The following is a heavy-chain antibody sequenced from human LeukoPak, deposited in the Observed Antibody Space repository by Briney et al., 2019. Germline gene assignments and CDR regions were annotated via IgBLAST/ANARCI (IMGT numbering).Heavy chain of an antibody. J-gene: IGHJ4*02. D-gene: IGHD4-17*01. CDR2: ISASINYI. CDR3: ARDAYGDYSFDY. CDR1: GFTFSSYS. Sequence: GGSLRLSCAASGFTFSSYSMNWVRQAPGKGLEWVSSISASINYIYYSDSVKGRFTISRDNAKNSLYPQMNSLRAEDTAVYYCARDAYGDYSFDYWGQGTLVTVSS. V-gene: IGHV3-21*01.